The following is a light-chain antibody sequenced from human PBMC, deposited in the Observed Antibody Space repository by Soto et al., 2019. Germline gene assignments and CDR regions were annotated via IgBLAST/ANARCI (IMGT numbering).Light chain of an antibody. CDR3: SSYAGGSNDVL. CDR1: SSDVGGYNY. Sequence: QSALTQPPSASGSPGQSVTISCTGTSSDVGGYNYVSWYQQHPGKVPKLMIYEVSKRPSGVPYRFSGSKSGNTASLTVSGLQAEDEAYYYCSSYAGGSNDVLFGGGTKLTVL. J-gene: IGLJ2*01. CDR2: EVS. V-gene: IGLV2-8*01.